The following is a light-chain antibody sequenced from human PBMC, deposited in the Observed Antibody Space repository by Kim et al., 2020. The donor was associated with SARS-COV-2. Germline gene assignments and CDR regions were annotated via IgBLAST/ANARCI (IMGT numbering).Light chain of an antibody. J-gene: IGKJ4*01. CDR1: EYIYTW. Sequence: DIQMTQSPSSLSASVGDRVTITCRASEYIYTWLAWYQQQPGKAPKVLIYIASNLESGVPPRFSASGSGTDFTLTISSLQPDDFATYYCQQLNAFPLTFGGGTKVDIK. CDR3: QQLNAFPLT. V-gene: IGKV1-12*01. CDR2: IAS.